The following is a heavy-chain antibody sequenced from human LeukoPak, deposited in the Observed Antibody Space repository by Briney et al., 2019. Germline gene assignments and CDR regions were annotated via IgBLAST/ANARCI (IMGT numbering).Heavy chain of an antibody. J-gene: IGHJ6*03. D-gene: IGHD3-22*01. CDR3: ARLKFYDSTGYSPGYYMDV. CDR1: GGALISYY. V-gene: IGHV4-4*07. Sequence: PSETLSLTCSVSGGALISYYWSWIRQPAGKGPEWIGRIYPTGNTDYNPSLKTRVTMSTDLSKKQSSLRLRSVTAADTAVYYCARLKFYDSTGYSPGYYMDVWGKGTAVTVSS. CDR2: IYPTGNT.